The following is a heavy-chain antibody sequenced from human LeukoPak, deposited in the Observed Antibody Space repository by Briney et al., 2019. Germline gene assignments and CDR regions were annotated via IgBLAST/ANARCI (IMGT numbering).Heavy chain of an antibody. Sequence: ASVRVSCKASGYTFTGYDINWVRAATGQGLEWMGWMNPNTGDTGYAQKFQGRVTMTRNSSIDTAYMELSGMRSEDTAVYYCTRGSLSGSSRDYWGQGTLLTVSS. CDR2: MNPNTGDT. CDR3: TRGSLSGSSRDY. D-gene: IGHD1-26*01. CDR1: GYTFTGYD. J-gene: IGHJ4*02. V-gene: IGHV1-8*01.